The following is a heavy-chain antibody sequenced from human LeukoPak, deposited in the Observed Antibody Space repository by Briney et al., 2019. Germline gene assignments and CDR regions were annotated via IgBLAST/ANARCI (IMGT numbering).Heavy chain of an antibody. Sequence: GASVKVSCKASGYTFTSYYMHWVRQAPGQGLEWMGIINPSGGSTSYAQKFQGRVTMTGDTSTSTVYMELSSLRSEDTAVYYCAREGDYYGSGSSDFDYWGQGTLVTVSS. CDR2: INPSGGST. D-gene: IGHD3-10*01. J-gene: IGHJ4*02. CDR3: AREGDYYGSGSSDFDY. CDR1: GYTFTSYY. V-gene: IGHV1-46*01.